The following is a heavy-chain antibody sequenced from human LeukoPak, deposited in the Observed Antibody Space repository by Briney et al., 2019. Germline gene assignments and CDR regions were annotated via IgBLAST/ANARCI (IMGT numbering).Heavy chain of an antibody. CDR2: INPSGGST. J-gene: IGHJ3*02. D-gene: IGHD4-17*01. CDR3: ARDHGGPYGDYRRYAFDI. V-gene: IGHV1-46*01. Sequence: ASVKVSCKASGYTFTSYYMHWVRQAPGQGLEWMGIINPSGGSTSYAQKLQGRVTMTRDTSTSTVYMELSSLRSEDTAVYYCARDHGGPYGDYRRYAFDIWGQGTMVTVSS. CDR1: GYTFTSYY.